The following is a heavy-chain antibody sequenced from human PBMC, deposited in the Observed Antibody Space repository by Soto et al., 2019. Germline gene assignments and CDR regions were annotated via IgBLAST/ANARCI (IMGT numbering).Heavy chain of an antibody. D-gene: IGHD2-2*01. Sequence: SVKVSCKASGGTFSSYAISWVRQAPGQGLEWMGGIIPIFGTTNNAQKFQGRVTITADESTSTAYMELSSLRSEDTAMYFCAKASGYCSSNTCFAGMDVWGQGTTVTVSS. CDR2: IIPIFGTT. J-gene: IGHJ6*02. CDR3: AKASGYCSSNTCFAGMDV. V-gene: IGHV1-69*13. CDR1: GGTFSSYA.